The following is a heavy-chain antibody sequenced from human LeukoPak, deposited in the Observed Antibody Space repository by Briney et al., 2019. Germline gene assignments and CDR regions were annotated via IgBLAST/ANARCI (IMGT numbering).Heavy chain of an antibody. V-gene: IGHV1-8*03. D-gene: IGHD1-26*01. CDR3: ARDPGEKVGATTVDY. Sequence: ASVKVSCKASGYTFTSYDINWVRQATGQGLEWMGWMNPNSGNTGYAQKFQGRVTITRNTSISTAYMELSSLRSEDTAVYYCARDPGEKVGATTVDYWGQGTLVTVSS. CDR2: MNPNSGNT. CDR1: GYTFTSYD. J-gene: IGHJ4*02.